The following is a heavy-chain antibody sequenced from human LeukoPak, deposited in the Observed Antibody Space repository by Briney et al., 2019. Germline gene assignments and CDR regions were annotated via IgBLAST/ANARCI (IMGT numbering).Heavy chain of an antibody. J-gene: IGHJ3*02. V-gene: IGHV4-30-2*03. CDR3: ATNRVGTYDRPFDI. Sequence: SETLSLTCAVSGGSISSGGYSWSWIRQPPGKGLEWIGDIHYTGTTKYNPSVKSRVTISIDTSKNQFSLELSSVTATDTAVYFCATNRVGTYDRPFDIWGQGTMVTVSS. D-gene: IGHD1-26*01. CDR2: IHYTGTT. CDR1: GGSISSGGYS.